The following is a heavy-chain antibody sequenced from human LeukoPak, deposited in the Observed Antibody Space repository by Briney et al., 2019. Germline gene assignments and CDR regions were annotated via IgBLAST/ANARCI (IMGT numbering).Heavy chain of an antibody. CDR1: GFTFSSYE. D-gene: IGHD6-6*01. Sequence: GGSLRLSCAASGFTFSSYEMNWVRQAPGKGLEGVSYISSSGSTIFYADSVKGRFTISRDNAKNSLYLQMNSLRAEDTAVYYCARLYSSSSGLRASDYWGQGTLVTVSS. V-gene: IGHV3-48*03. CDR3: ARLYSSSSGLRASDY. CDR2: ISSSGSTI. J-gene: IGHJ4*02.